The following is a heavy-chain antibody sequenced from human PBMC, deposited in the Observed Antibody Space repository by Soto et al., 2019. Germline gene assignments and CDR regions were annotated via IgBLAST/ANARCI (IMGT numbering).Heavy chain of an antibody. CDR3: ARHQESVADYFDP. D-gene: IGHD6-19*01. V-gene: IGHV4-39*01. CDR1: GGSISSSSSY. J-gene: IGHJ5*02. Sequence: PSETLSLTCTVSGGSISSSSSYWGWIRQPPGKRLEWIGTIYYSGRAYYNPSLKSRVTISVDTSKNQFSLKLTSVTAADTAVYFCARHQESVADYFDPWGQGTRVTVSS. CDR2: IYYSGRA.